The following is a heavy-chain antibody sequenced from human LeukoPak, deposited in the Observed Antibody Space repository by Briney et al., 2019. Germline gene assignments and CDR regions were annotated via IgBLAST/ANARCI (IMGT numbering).Heavy chain of an antibody. CDR1: GFTFSDYY. D-gene: IGHD3-10*01. CDR2: ISRSGRTI. J-gene: IGHJ4*02. V-gene: IGHV3-11*01. Sequence: GGSLRLSCAASGFTFSDYYMSWSGQSLGKGRGWWSYISRSGRTIYSADSVKGRFTISRDNAKDSLYLHRNSRRAQDTACYYCARDYDYYGSGSYYRYWGEGTLVTVSS. CDR3: ARDYDYYGSGSYYRY.